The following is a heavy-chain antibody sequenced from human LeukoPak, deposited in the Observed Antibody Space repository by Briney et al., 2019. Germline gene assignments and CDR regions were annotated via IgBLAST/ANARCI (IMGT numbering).Heavy chain of an antibody. Sequence: SETLSLTCAVSGGSISSSNWWSWVRQPPGKGLEWIGEIYHSGSTNYNPSLKSRVTISVDKSKNQFSLKLSSVTAADTAVYYCAIRRAVAGPYFDYWGQGTLVTVSS. CDR3: AIRRAVAGPYFDY. D-gene: IGHD6-13*01. V-gene: IGHV4-4*02. CDR2: IYHSGST. CDR1: GGSISSSNW. J-gene: IGHJ4*02.